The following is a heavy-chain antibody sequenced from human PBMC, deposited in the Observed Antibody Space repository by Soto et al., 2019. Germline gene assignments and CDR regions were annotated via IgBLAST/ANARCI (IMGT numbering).Heavy chain of an antibody. CDR1: GYTFSSIG. J-gene: IGHJ4*02. D-gene: IGHD3-10*01. Sequence: ASVKVSCKASGYTFSSIGISWVRQAPGQGLEWMGWISPYKGNTRYAQGLQGRVTMTTDTSTSTAYMELRSLRSDDTAVYYCARDLDGSGSYYTDYWGQGTLVTVSS. CDR2: ISPYKGNT. V-gene: IGHV1-18*01. CDR3: ARDLDGSGSYYTDY.